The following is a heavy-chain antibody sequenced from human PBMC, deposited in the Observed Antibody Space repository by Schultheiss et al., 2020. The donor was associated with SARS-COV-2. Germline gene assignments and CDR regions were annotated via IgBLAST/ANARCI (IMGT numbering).Heavy chain of an antibody. V-gene: IGHV3-30*03. CDR1: GFTFSSYS. CDR3: ARDRGVATPSGFDY. CDR2: ISYDGSNK. J-gene: IGHJ4*02. D-gene: IGHD5-12*01. Sequence: GESLKISCAVSGFTFSSYSMNWVRQAPGKGLEWVAVISYDGSNKYYADSVKGRFTISRDNSKNTLYLQMNSLRAEDTAVYYCARDRGVATPSGFDYWGQGTLVTVSS.